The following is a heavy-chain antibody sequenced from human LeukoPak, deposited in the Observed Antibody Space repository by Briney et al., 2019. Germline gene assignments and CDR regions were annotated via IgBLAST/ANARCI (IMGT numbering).Heavy chain of an antibody. D-gene: IGHD2-15*01. CDR2: ISAYNGNT. Sequence: ASVKVSCKASGYTFTSYGISWVRQAPGQGLEWMGWISAYNGNTNYAQNLQGRVTMTTDTSTSTVYMELGSLRSDDTAVYYCARDLGYCSGGSCYPPDYWGQGTLVTVSS. CDR1: GYTFTSYG. V-gene: IGHV1-18*01. J-gene: IGHJ4*02. CDR3: ARDLGYCSGGSCYPPDY.